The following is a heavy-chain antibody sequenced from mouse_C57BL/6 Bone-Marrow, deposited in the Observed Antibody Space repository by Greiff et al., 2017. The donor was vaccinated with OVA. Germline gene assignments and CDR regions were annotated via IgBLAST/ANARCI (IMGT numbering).Heavy chain of an antibody. J-gene: IGHJ3*01. CDR2: IDPETGGT. Sequence: VQLVESGAELVRPGASVTLSCKASGYTFTDYEMHWVKQTPVHGLEWIGAIDPETGGTAYNQKFKGKAILTADKSSSTAYMELRSLTSEDSAVYYCTRWEFITTVEAYWGQGTLVTVSA. D-gene: IGHD1-1*01. V-gene: IGHV1-15*01. CDR1: GYTFTDYE. CDR3: TRWEFITTVEAY.